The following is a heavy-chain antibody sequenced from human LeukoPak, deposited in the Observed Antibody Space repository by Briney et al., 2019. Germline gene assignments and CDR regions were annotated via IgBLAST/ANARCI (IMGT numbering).Heavy chain of an antibody. Sequence: SQTLSLTCAISGDSVSSNSAAWNWIRQSPSRGLEWLGRIYYRSKWYNDYAVSVKSRITINPDTSKNQFSLQLNSVTPEDTAVYYCARDFSAPNYDYVWGSYRYLPNYYYYGMDVWGQGTTVTVSS. V-gene: IGHV6-1*01. CDR1: GDSVSSNSAA. CDR2: IYYRSKWYN. CDR3: ARDFSAPNYDYVWGSYRYLPNYYYYGMDV. J-gene: IGHJ6*02. D-gene: IGHD3-16*02.